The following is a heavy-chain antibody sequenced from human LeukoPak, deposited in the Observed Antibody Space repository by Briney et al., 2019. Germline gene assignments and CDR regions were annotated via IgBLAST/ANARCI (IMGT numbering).Heavy chain of an antibody. CDR3: ARDATTVTAGSDY. J-gene: IGHJ4*02. CDR2: ISSSGSTI. D-gene: IGHD4-11*01. Sequence: GGSLRLSCAASGFTFSSYEMNWVRQAPGKGLEWVSYISSSGSTIYYAYSVKGRFTISRDNAKNSLYLQMNSLRAEDTAVYYCARDATTVTAGSDYWGQGTLVTVSS. V-gene: IGHV3-48*03. CDR1: GFTFSSYE.